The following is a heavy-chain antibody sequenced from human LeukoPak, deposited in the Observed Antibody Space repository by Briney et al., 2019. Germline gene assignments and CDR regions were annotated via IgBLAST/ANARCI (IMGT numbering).Heavy chain of an antibody. CDR3: ARDLGATTIDAFDI. J-gene: IGHJ3*02. CDR2: IIPIFGTA. V-gene: IGHV1-69*01. D-gene: IGHD1-26*01. CDR1: GGTFSSYA. Sequence: SVKVSCKASGGTFSSYAISWVRQAPGQGLEWMGGIIPIFGTANYAQKFQGRVTITADESTSTAYMELSSLRSEDAAVYYCARDLGATTIDAFDIWGQGTMVTVSS.